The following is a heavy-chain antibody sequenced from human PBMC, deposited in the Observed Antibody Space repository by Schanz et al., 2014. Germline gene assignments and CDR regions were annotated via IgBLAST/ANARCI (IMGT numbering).Heavy chain of an antibody. D-gene: IGHD2-2*01. Sequence: QVQLVQSGAEVKKPGSSVKVSCKASRSTFSSYTISWVRQARGQGLEWVGRFIPILDVGNYAQQFQGRVTFTADKSTSAAFMVRSSLTDEDTALYYCGRATRAGTFDIWGRGTMVTVSS. CDR3: GRATRAGTFDI. CDR1: RSTFSSYT. CDR2: FIPILDVG. V-gene: IGHV1-69*02. J-gene: IGHJ3*02.